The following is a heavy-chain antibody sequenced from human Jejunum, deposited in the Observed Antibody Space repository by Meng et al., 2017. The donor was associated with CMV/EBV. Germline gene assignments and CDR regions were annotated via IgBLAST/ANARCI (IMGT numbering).Heavy chain of an antibody. CDR2: ISYSGTT. CDR3: ARSIAVAGLFWFDP. J-gene: IGHJ5*02. V-gene: IGHV4-39*01. CDR1: GGSISSSGYY. D-gene: IGHD6-19*01. Sequence: SGGSISSSGYYWGWIRQPPGKGLGWIGSISYSGTTYYNVSLKSRVTISVDKSKNQLSLKLSSMIAADTAVYYCARSIAVAGLFWFDPWGQGTLVTSPQ.